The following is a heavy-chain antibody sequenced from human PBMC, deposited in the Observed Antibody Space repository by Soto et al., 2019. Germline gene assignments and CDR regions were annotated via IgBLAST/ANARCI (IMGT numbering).Heavy chain of an antibody. CDR1: GVTIINAW. Sequence: GGLLRLSCVASGVTIINAWMTWVRQAPGKGLEWVGRIKSKTEGGTTDYAAHVKGRFTLSRDDSKNTLYLQMYSLKTDVSAVYYCTTVTPPGWGQGTLVTVSS. J-gene: IGHJ4*02. CDR2: IKSKTEGGTT. V-gene: IGHV3-15*05. CDR3: TTVTPPG.